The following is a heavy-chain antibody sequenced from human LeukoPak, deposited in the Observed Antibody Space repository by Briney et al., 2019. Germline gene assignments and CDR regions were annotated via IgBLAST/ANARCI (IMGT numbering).Heavy chain of an antibody. CDR2: IWYDGSNK. V-gene: IGHV3-33*01. D-gene: IGHD1-1*01. CDR3: ARLGLEVGGPNWFDP. J-gene: IGHJ5*02. Sequence: PGGSLRLSCAASGFTFSSYGMHWVRQAPGKGLEWVAVIWYDGSNKYYADSVKGRFTISRDNSKNTLYLQMNSLRAEDTAVYYCARLGLEVGGPNWFDPWGQGTLVTVSS. CDR1: GFTFSSYG.